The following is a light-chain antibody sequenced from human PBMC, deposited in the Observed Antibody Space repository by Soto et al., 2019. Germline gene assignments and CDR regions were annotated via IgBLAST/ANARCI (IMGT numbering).Light chain of an antibody. CDR2: DVS. J-gene: IGKJ5*01. CDR3: QQHDGRPTMT. V-gene: IGKV1-33*01. CDR1: QDIDNS. Sequence: IQLTQSPSSLSASVGETVTITCRASQDIDNSLNWYQHQPGKAPKLLIYDVSFLETGVPSRFSGRGSGTVFSLTINSLQAEDFATYYCQQHDGRPTMTFVQGTRLDIK.